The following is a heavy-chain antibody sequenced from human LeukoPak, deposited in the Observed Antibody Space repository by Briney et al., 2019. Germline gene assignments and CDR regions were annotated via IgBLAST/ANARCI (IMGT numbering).Heavy chain of an antibody. CDR2: INHSGYT. CDR1: GVSFYDYY. J-gene: IGHJ4*02. V-gene: IGHV4-34*01. CDR3: TRMTAGHDY. Sequence: SETLSLTCAVSGVSFYDYYWSWVRQTPGKGLEWIGEINHSGYTNDSPSLKSRVTLSIDTSRKQFSPNLRSVTVADTGIYYCTRMTAGHDYWGQGTLVTVSS. D-gene: IGHD2-21*02.